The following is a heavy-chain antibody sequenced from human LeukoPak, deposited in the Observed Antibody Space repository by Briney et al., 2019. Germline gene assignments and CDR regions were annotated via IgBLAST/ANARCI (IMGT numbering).Heavy chain of an antibody. D-gene: IGHD6-19*01. V-gene: IGHV4-39*01. J-gene: IGHJ5*02. CDR3: ARVYSSGWYNCCSWFDP. CDR2: IYYTGGT. Sequence: PSETLSLTCSVSGGSITSSSYYWGWIRQPPEKGLEWIGSIYYTGGTYYSPSLKSRVTTSVDTSKNQFSLKLSSVTAADTAVYYCARVYSSGWYNCCSWFDPWGQGTLVTVSS. CDR1: GGSITSSSYY.